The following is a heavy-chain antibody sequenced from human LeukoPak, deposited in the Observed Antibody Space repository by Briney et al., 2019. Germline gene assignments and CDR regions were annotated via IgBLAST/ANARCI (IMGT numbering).Heavy chain of an antibody. J-gene: IGHJ4*02. Sequence: GGSLRLSRAASGFTFSSYEMNWVRQAPGKGLEWVSYISSRGTTIYYADSVKGRFTISRDNAKNSLYLQMNSLRAEDTAVYYCARALNSGWYYFDYWGQGTLVTVSS. V-gene: IGHV3-48*03. CDR3: ARALNSGWYYFDY. CDR2: ISSRGTTI. CDR1: GFTFSSYE. D-gene: IGHD6-19*01.